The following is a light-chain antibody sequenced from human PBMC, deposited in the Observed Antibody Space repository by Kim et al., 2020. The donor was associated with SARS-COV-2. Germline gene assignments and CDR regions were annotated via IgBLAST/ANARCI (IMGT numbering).Light chain of an antibody. J-gene: IGLJ2*01. CDR1: RSNIGSKT. V-gene: IGLV1-44*01. Sequence: GERVTIACSGSRSNIGSKTVNWYHKFPGTAPTILIYTDNQRPSGVPDRFSGSKSGTSASLAISGLQSEDEADYYCAAWDDSLNAVVFGGGTQLTVL. CDR3: AAWDDSLNAVV. CDR2: TDN.